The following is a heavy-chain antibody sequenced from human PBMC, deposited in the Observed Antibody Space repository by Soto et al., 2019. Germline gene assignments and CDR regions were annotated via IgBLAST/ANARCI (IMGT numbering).Heavy chain of an antibody. D-gene: IGHD3-22*01. Sequence: GGSLRLSCTASGFTFGDYAMSWFRQAPGKGLEWVGFIRSKAYGGKTEYAASVKGRFTISRDDSKSIAYLQMNSLKTEDTAVYYCSITMIVPGWFDPWGQGTLVTVSS. CDR2: IRSKAYGGKT. CDR1: GFTFGDYA. CDR3: SITMIVPGWFDP. J-gene: IGHJ5*02. V-gene: IGHV3-49*03.